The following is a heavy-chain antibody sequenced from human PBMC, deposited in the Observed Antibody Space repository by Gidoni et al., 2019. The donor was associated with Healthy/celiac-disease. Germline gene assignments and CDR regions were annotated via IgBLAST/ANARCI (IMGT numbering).Heavy chain of an antibody. CDR1: GSTFDDYD. V-gene: IGHV3-9*01. D-gene: IGHD4-17*01. Sequence: EVQLVASGGGLVQPGRSRRLSCAASGSTFDDYDMHWVRQAPGKGLEWVSGISWNSGSIGYADSVKGRFTISRDNAKNSLYLQMNSLRAEDTALYYCAKDGDYGDYVYGMDVWGQGTTVTVSS. J-gene: IGHJ6*02. CDR3: AKDGDYGDYVYGMDV. CDR2: ISWNSGSI.